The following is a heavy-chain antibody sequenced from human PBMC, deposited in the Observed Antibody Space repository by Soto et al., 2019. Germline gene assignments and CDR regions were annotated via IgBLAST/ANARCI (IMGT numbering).Heavy chain of an antibody. V-gene: IGHV4-39*01. J-gene: IGHJ5*02. D-gene: IGHD2-15*01. Sequence: QLQLQESGPGLVKPSETLSLTCTISGGSISSNSCYWCWLRQPPGQGLDWIGTSFYSGNTYYNPSLKSRVSISVAPSKNQFSLTLSLVTAADTAVYYCALPKYTGPAAPGRVDPWGQGTMVTVSS. CDR2: SFYSGNT. CDR3: ALPKYTGPAAPGRVDP. CDR1: GGSISSNSCY.